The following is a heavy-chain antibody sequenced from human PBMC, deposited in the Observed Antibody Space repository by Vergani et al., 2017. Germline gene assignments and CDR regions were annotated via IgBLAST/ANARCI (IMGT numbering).Heavy chain of an antibody. V-gene: IGHV5-51*03. Sequence: EVQLVQSGAEVKKPGESLKISCKASGYSFTTYWIGWVRQMPGKGLEWMGIIYPGDSDTRYSPAFQGQVTISADKSISTAYLQWSSLKASDTAMYYCARRLYYGSGSSNKYYMDVWGKGTTVTVSS. CDR1: GYSFTTYW. CDR2: IYPGDSDT. J-gene: IGHJ6*03. CDR3: ARRLYYGSGSSNKYYMDV. D-gene: IGHD3-10*01.